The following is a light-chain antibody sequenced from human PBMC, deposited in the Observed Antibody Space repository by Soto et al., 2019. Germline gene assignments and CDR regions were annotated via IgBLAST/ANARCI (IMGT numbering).Light chain of an antibody. Sequence: QPVLTQSPSASASLGASVKLTCTLSSGHSSYAIAWHQQQPEKGPRYLMKLDSDGSHTKGDAIPDRFSGSSSGAERYLTISVLQSGDEADYYCQTWGTGIHVVFGGGTKLTVL. J-gene: IGLJ2*01. V-gene: IGLV4-69*01. CDR2: LDSDGSH. CDR3: QTWGTGIHVV. CDR1: SGHSSYA.